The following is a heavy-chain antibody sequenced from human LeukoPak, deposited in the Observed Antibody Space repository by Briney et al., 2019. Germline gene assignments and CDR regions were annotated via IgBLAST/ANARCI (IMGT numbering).Heavy chain of an antibody. CDR1: GYSFTSYW. CDR3: ARQLDETPALNKYCSSTTCSNWFDP. Sequence: AGESLKISCKGSGYSFTSYWIGWVRQMPGKGLEWMGIIYPGDSDTRYSPSFQGQVTTSADKSISTAYLQWSSLKASDSAMYYCARQLDETPALNKYCSSTTCSNWFDPWGQGTLVTVSS. D-gene: IGHD2-2*01. CDR2: IYPGDSDT. J-gene: IGHJ5*02. V-gene: IGHV5-51*01.